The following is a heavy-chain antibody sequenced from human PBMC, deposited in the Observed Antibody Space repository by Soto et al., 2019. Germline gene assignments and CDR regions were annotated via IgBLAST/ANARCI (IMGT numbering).Heavy chain of an antibody. D-gene: IGHD2-2*01. CDR1: GFTFDDHA. V-gene: IGHV3-43D*04. CDR3: AKDGGYRASWLGSCDY. J-gene: IGHJ4*02. Sequence: PGGSLRLSCAASGFTFDDHAMHWVRQAPGKGLEWVSLITRDSATTFYADSVKGRFTISRDNSKNSVYLQMNNLRAEDAGLYYCAKDGGYRASWLGSCDYWGQGTLVTVSS. CDR2: ITRDSATT.